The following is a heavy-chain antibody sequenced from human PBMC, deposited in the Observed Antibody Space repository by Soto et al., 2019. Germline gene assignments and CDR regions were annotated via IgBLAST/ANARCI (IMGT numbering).Heavy chain of an antibody. V-gene: IGHV3-30-3*01. CDR2: ISYDGSNK. Sequence: QVQLVESGGGVVQPGRSLRLSCAASGFTFSSYAMQWVRQAPGKGLEWVAVISYDGSNKYYADSVKGRFTISRDNSKNTLYLQMNSLRAEDTAVYYCARGAFYCSGGSCYQGHFDYWGQGTLVTVSS. CDR3: ARGAFYCSGGSCYQGHFDY. D-gene: IGHD2-15*01. J-gene: IGHJ4*02. CDR1: GFTFSSYA.